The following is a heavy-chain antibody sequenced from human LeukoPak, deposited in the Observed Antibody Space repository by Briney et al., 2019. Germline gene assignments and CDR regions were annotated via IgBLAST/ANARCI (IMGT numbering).Heavy chain of an antibody. CDR3: ASHIYCGGDSYPLFDY. Sequence: GASVKVSCKASGGTFSSYAISWVRQAPGQGLEWMGGIIPIFGTANYAQKFQGRVTITTDESTSTAYMELSSLRSEDTAVYYCASHIYCGGDSYPLFDYWGQGTLVTVSS. J-gene: IGHJ4*02. V-gene: IGHV1-69*05. CDR1: GGTFSSYA. D-gene: IGHD2-21*02. CDR2: IIPIFGTA.